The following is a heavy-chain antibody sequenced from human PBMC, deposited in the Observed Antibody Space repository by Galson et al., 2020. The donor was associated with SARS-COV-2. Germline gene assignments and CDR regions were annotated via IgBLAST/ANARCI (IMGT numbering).Heavy chain of an antibody. V-gene: IGHV3-30*18. CDR1: GFTFRSYG. Sequence: GGSLRLSCAASGFTFRSYGMHWVRQAPGKGLEWVAVISYDGSDKNYADSVKGRFTISRDNSKNTLYLQMNSLRTEDTAVYYCAKEKLVRGVITPFDYWGQGTLVTVSS. CDR3: AKEKLVRGVITPFDY. D-gene: IGHD3-10*01. CDR2: ISYDGSDK. J-gene: IGHJ4*02.